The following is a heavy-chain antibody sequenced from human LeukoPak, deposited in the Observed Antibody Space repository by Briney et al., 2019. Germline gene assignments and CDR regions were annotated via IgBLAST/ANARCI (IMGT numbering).Heavy chain of an antibody. D-gene: IGHD2-15*01. Sequence: SVKVSCKASGFTFTSSAMQWVRQARGQRLEWIGWIVVGSGNTNYAQKFQERVTITRDMSTSTAYMELSSLRSEDTAVYYCAREGYCSGGSCSGDYWGQGTLVTVSS. CDR1: GFTFTSSA. CDR2: IVVGSGNT. J-gene: IGHJ4*02. CDR3: AREGYCSGGSCSGDY. V-gene: IGHV1-58*02.